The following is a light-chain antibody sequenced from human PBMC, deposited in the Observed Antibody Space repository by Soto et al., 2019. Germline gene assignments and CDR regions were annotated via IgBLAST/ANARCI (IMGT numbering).Light chain of an antibody. CDR2: EVS. CDR1: SSDVGGYNY. J-gene: IGLJ1*01. V-gene: IGLV2-14*01. Sequence: QSALTQPASVSGSPGQSITISCPGTSSDVGGYNYVSWYQQHPGKAPKLMIYEVSNRPSGVSNRFSGSKSGNTASLTISGLQAEDEADYYCSSYTSSSRYGFGTGTKVTVL. CDR3: SSYTSSSRYG.